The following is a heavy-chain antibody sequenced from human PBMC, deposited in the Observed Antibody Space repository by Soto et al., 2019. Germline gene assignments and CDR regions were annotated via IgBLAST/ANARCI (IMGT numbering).Heavy chain of an antibody. V-gene: IGHV2-5*02. CDR1: GLSLSTSGVG. CDR3: AHLHTGGNWFDP. Sequence: QITLKESGPTLVKPTQTLTLTCSFSGLSLSTSGVGVGWIRQPPGKALEGLALIYWDDDKRYSPSLKSRLTITKDTSKNQVVLTMTNMDPVDTATYHYAHLHTGGNWFDPWGQGTLVTVSS. CDR2: IYWDDDK. D-gene: IGHD3-16*01. J-gene: IGHJ5*02.